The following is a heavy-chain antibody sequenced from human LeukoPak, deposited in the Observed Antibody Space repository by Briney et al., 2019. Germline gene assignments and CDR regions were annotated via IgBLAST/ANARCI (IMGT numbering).Heavy chain of an antibody. CDR1: GGSVSSGSYY. D-gene: IGHD3-22*01. V-gene: IGHV4-61*01. J-gene: IGHJ4*02. CDR3: AIGYDSSGIDY. CDR2: IYYSGST. Sequence: SETLSLTCTVSGGSVSSGSYYWSWIRQPPGKGLEWIGYIYYSGSTNYSPSLKSRVTISVDTSKNQFSLKLSSVTAADTAVYYGAIGYDSSGIDYWGQGTLVTVSS.